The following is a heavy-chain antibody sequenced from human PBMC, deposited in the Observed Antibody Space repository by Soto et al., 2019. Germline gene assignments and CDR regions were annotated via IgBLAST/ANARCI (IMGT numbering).Heavy chain of an antibody. CDR1: GFTVSSNY. V-gene: IGHV3-53*04. CDR2: IYSGGST. J-gene: IGHJ6*03. D-gene: IGHD2-15*01. CDR3: ARAKCSGGSCYSYYYYYMDV. Sequence: GGSLRLSCAASGFTVSSNYMSWVRQAPGKGLEWVSVIYSGGSTYYADSVKGRFTISRHNSKNTLYLQMNSLRAEDTAVYYCARAKCSGGSCYSYYYYYMDVWGKGTTVTVSS.